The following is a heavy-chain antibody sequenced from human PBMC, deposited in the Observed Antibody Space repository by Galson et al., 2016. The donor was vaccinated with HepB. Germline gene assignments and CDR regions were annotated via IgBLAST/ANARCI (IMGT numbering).Heavy chain of an antibody. CDR3: ATPGESSGYDFGY. CDR2: ISYDGTYK. D-gene: IGHD5-12*01. J-gene: IGHJ4*02. Sequence: RLSCAVSGFTFTNFVMHWVRQAPGKGLEGVAVISYDGTYKYYADSVKGRFTISRDNSKKTLYLQMNSQRAEDTAVYYCATPGESSGYDFGYWGQGTLVTVSS. CDR1: GFTFTNFV. V-gene: IGHV3-30*03.